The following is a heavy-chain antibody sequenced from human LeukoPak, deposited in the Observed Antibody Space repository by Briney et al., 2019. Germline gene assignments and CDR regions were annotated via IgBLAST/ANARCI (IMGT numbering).Heavy chain of an antibody. CDR3: SRRFDC. V-gene: IGHV3-48*02. J-gene: IGHJ4*02. CDR2: IDGSGDTI. Sequence: GGSLRLSCAASGFTFSDYSRNWFRQAPGKGLEWVSYIDGSGDTIYYADSVKGRFTISRDNAKNSLDLQMNSLRDEDTAVYYCSRRFDCWGQGTLVTVSS. CDR1: GFTFSDYS.